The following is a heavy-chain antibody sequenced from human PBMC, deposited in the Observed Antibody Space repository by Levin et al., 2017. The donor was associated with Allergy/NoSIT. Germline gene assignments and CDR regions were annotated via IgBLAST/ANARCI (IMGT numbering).Heavy chain of an antibody. D-gene: IGHD3-16*01. J-gene: IGHJ4*02. V-gene: IGHV1-18*01. CDR1: GYNFNSYG. CDR2: ISPHDGDT. CDR3: ARDTAPYYYHSGGYNV. Sequence: PAASVKVSCEASGYNFNSYGITWVRQAPGQGLEWMGWISPHDGDTDYAQNFQGRVSMTTDTSTNTAFMELRSLRSDDTAVYYCARDTAPYYYHSGGYNVWGQGTLVTVSS.